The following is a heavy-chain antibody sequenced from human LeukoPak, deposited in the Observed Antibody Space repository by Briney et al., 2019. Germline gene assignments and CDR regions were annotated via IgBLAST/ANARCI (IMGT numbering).Heavy chain of an antibody. CDR3: ARIEVLLNGAFDI. J-gene: IGHJ3*02. V-gene: IGHV3-7*01. D-gene: IGHD1-1*01. CDR1: GFTFINYW. CDR2: IKQDASEK. Sequence: GGSLRLSCAVSGFTFINYWMSWVRQAPGKGLEWVANIKQDASEKYYVDSVKGRFTISRDNAKNSLYLQMNSLRPEDTAVYYCARIEVLLNGAFDIWGQGTMVTVSS.